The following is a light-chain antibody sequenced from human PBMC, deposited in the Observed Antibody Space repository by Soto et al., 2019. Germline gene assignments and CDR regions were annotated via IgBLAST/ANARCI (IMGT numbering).Light chain of an antibody. Sequence: SPATLCLSPGERATLSCRASQSVSSYLAWYQQKPGQAPRLLIYDASNRATGIPARFSGSGSGTDFTLTISSLEPEDFAVYYCQQRSNWPPITFGQGTRLEIK. J-gene: IGKJ5*01. CDR2: DAS. V-gene: IGKV3-11*01. CDR3: QQRSNWPPIT. CDR1: QSVSSY.